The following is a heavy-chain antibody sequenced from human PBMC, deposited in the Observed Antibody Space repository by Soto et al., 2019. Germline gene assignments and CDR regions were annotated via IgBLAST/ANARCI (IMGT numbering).Heavy chain of an antibody. CDR3: AREAEYSSSSNDY. CDR2: INAGNGNT. CDR1: GYTFTSYA. V-gene: IGHV1-3*01. Sequence: QVQLVQSGAEVKKPGASVKVSCKASGYTFTSYAMHWVRQAPGQRLEWMGWINAGNGNTKYSQKFQVRVTITRDTSASTAYMELSSLRSEDTAVYYCAREAEYSSSSNDYWGQGTLVTVSS. D-gene: IGHD6-6*01. J-gene: IGHJ4*02.